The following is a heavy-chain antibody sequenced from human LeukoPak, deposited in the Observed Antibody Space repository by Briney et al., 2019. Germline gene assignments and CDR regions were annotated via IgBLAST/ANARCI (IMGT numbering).Heavy chain of an antibody. CDR3: ARDHSPEYNSSAGYFQL. Sequence: PGGSLRLSCAASGFTVSTNYMSWVRQAPGKGLERVSVIYSGGSTYYADSVKGRFTFSRDNSKNTLYLQMNSLRAEDTAVYYCARDHSPEYNSSAGYFQLWGQGTLVTVSS. V-gene: IGHV3-66*01. CDR1: GFTVSTNY. D-gene: IGHD6-6*01. J-gene: IGHJ1*01. CDR2: IYSGGST.